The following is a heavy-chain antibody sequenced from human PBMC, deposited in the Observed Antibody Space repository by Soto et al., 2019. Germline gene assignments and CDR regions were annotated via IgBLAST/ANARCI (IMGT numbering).Heavy chain of an antibody. D-gene: IGHD3-22*01. J-gene: IGHJ6*02. Sequence: GGSLRLSCAASGFTVSSNYMSWVRQAPGKGLEWVSVIYSGGSTYYADSVKGRFTISRDNSKNTLYLQMNSLRAEDTAVYYCAREGVVYYYDSSGYSPSLPYGMDVWGQETTVTVSS. V-gene: IGHV3-53*01. CDR1: GFTVSSNY. CDR3: AREGVVYYYDSSGYSPSLPYGMDV. CDR2: IYSGGST.